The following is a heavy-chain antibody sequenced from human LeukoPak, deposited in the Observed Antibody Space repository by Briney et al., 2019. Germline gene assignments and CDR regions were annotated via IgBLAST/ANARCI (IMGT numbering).Heavy chain of an antibody. D-gene: IGHD6-13*01. CDR2: IYYSGST. J-gene: IGHJ5*02. V-gene: IGHV4-59*12. Sequence: SETLSLTCTVSGGFISSYYWSWIRQPPGKGLEWIGYIYYSGSTYYNPSLKSRVTISVDTSKNQFSLKLSSVTAADTAVYYCARVWYSSSWYWGVEWFDPWGQGTLVTVSS. CDR1: GGFISSYY. CDR3: ARVWYSSSWYWGVEWFDP.